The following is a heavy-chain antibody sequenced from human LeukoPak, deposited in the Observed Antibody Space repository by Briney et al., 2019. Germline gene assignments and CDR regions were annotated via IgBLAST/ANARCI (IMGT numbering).Heavy chain of an antibody. CDR2: ISSSSSYT. CDR1: GFTFSDYY. J-gene: IGHJ5*02. Sequence: PGGSLRLSCAASGFTFSDYYMSWIRQAPGKGLEWVSYISSSSSYTNYADSVKGRFTISRDNAMNSLYLQMNSLRAEDTAVYYCARFGQSANWFDPWGQGTLVTVSS. CDR3: ARFGQSANWFDP. D-gene: IGHD3-10*01. V-gene: IGHV3-11*06.